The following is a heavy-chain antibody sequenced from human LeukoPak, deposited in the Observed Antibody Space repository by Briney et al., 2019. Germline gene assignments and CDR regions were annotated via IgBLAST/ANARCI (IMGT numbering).Heavy chain of an antibody. CDR2: IGPTGTDR. CDR3: ARPIYSSSWDAFNI. Sequence: PGGSLRLSCAASGFTFSSCGFNWVRQAPGKGLEWVSSIGPTGTDRYYADSVRGRFTISRDNAKNSMYLQMNSLRAEDTAVYYCARPIYSSSWDAFNIWGQGTMVTVSS. J-gene: IGHJ3*02. CDR1: GFTFSSCG. D-gene: IGHD6-13*01. V-gene: IGHV3-21*01.